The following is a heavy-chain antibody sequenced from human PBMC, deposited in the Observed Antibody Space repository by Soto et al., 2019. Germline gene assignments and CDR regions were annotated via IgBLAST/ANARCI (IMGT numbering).Heavy chain of an antibody. V-gene: IGHV4-39*01. CDR1: GGSISSSSYY. D-gene: IGHD3-10*01. J-gene: IGHJ4*02. CDR2: IYYSGST. CDR3: ARHPGILVGVGDYYFDY. Sequence: QLQLQESGPGLVKPSETLSLTCTVSGGSISSSSYYWGWIRQPPGKGLEWIGSIYYSGSTYYNPSLKSRVTISVDTSKNQFSLKLSSVTAADTAVYYCARHPGILVGVGDYYFDYWGQGTLVTVSS.